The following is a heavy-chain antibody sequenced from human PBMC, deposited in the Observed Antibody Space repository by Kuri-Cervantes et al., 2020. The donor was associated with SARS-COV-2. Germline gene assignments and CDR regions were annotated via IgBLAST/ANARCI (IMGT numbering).Heavy chain of an antibody. Sequence: GESLKISFAASGFTFSSYSMNWVRQAPGKGLEWASYISSSSSTIYYADSVKGRFTISRDNSKNTLYLQMNSLRAEDTAVYYCARDHDITMVQGVYFDYWGQGTLVTVSS. CDR1: GFTFSSYS. V-gene: IGHV3-48*01. J-gene: IGHJ4*02. CDR3: ARDHDITMVQGVYFDY. CDR2: ISSSSSTI. D-gene: IGHD3-10*01.